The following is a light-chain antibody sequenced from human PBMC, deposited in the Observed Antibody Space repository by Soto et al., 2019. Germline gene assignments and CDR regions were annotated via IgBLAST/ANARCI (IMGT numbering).Light chain of an antibody. J-gene: IGKJ4*01. CDR3: RHYKPCPLT. CDR1: QDISSH. V-gene: IGKV1-9*01. CDR2: AAS. Sequence: DIQLTQSPSFLSASVGDRVTITCRASQDISSHLAWYQQKPGKAPKLLIYAASTLQSGVPSGFGGSGSGTEDPLTLAILQQGDFLTYCCRHYKPCPLTFGGWTMLEIK.